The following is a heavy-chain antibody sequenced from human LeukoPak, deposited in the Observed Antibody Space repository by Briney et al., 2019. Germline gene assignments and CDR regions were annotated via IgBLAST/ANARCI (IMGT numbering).Heavy chain of an antibody. CDR1: GFTFISYW. Sequence: GGSLRLYCSASGFTFISYWMNWVRQAPGKGLELVANIKQDGSEKYYVDSVKGRFTISRDNAKKSLYLQMNSLRAEDTAVYYCARETEMANLDYWGQGTLVTVSS. CDR2: IKQDGSEK. D-gene: IGHD5-24*01. CDR3: ARETEMANLDY. V-gene: IGHV3-7*04. J-gene: IGHJ4*02.